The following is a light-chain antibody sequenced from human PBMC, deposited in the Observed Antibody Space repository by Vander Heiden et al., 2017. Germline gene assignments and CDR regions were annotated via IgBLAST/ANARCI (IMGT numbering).Light chain of an antibody. V-gene: IGKV3-15*01. Sequence: RASQSVNNNLAWYQQKPGQAPRLLIYDASTRDTGSPGRCSGSGSGTEFTLSISSLQSEDFAVDYCQQYYSWPPWTFGQGTKVEIK. CDR1: QSVNNN. CDR2: DAS. J-gene: IGKJ1*01. CDR3: QQYYSWPPWT.